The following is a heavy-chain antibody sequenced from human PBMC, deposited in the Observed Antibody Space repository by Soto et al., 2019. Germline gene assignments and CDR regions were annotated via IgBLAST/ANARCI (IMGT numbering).Heavy chain of an antibody. D-gene: IGHD2-2*01. J-gene: IGHJ6*02. CDR3: ARSEYYCSSTSCPPRTYYYYYGMDV. Sequence: GESLKISCKGSGYSFTSYWIGWVRQMPGKGLEWMGIIYPGDSDTRYSPSFQGQVTISADKSISTAYLQWSSLKASDTAMYYCARSEYYCSSTSCPPRTYYYYYGMDVWGQGTTVTVSS. CDR1: GYSFTSYW. CDR2: IYPGDSDT. V-gene: IGHV5-51*01.